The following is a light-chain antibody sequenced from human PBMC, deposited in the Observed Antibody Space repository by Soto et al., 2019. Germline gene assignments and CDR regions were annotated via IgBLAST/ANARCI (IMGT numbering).Light chain of an antibody. J-gene: IGKJ4*01. CDR1: QTIINW. Sequence: DIHMTQSPSTLSAYVGYRVTIICRASQTIINWLAWYQQKKGKAPKLMIYKASTLEGEVPSRFSGSGYETEFNLTISSLQPADFATYYCQQYNNYPLTFGGGTKVDI. CDR3: QQYNNYPLT. CDR2: KAS. V-gene: IGKV1-5*03.